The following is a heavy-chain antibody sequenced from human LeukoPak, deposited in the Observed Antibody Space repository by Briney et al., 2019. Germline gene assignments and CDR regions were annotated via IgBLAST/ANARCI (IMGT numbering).Heavy chain of an antibody. D-gene: IGHD3-16*01. CDR3: AREGENCPFDY. Sequence: SETLSLTCTVSGGSISSSSYYWSWIRQPAGKGLEWIGRIYTSGSTNYNPSLKSRVTISVDTSKNQFSLKLSSVTAADTAVYYCAREGENCPFDYWGQGTLVTVPS. V-gene: IGHV4-61*02. CDR1: GGSISSSSYY. J-gene: IGHJ4*02. CDR2: IYTSGST.